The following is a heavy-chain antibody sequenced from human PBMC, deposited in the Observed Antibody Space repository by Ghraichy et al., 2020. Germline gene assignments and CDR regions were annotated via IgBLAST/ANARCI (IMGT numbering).Heavy chain of an antibody. CDR2: IDYSGDT. Sequence: SLTCTVSDGFISSTTHYWGWFRQPPGKGLEWIASIDYSGDTHYSPSLKSRFTISIDTSKNQFSLKLSSVTAADTAVYYCARHLIPYYDFWSGYYMDVWGKGTTLTVS. CDR1: DGFISSTTHY. V-gene: IGHV4-39*01. D-gene: IGHD3-3*01. J-gene: IGHJ6*03. CDR3: ARHLIPYYDFWSGYYMDV.